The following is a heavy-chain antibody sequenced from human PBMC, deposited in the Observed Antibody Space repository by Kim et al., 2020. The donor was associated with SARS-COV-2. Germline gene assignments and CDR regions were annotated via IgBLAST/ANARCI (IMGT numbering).Heavy chain of an antibody. D-gene: IGHD3-10*01. CDR3: ASRITTSFDN. CDR2: IKSDCSSP. V-gene: IGHV3-74*03. J-gene: IGHJ4*02. Sequence: GGSLRLSCAASGFTFSSYWMHWVRQAPGKGLVWVSCIKSDCSSPMYGDAVRGRFTVSRDNARNTLHLQMNSLRAEDTAVYYCASRITTSFDNWGQGILVTVSS. CDR1: GFTFSSYW.